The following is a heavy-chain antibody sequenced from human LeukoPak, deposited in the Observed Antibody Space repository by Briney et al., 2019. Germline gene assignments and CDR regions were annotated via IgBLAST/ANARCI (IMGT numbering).Heavy chain of an antibody. CDR2: IYYSGST. Sequence: AETLSLTCTVSGGSISSYYWSWIRQPPGKGLEWIGYIYYSGSTNYNPSLKSRVTISVDTSKNQFSLKLSSVTAADTAVYYCARVADSNSWYYHFYGMDVWGQGTTVTVSS. CDR1: GGSISSYY. V-gene: IGHV4-59*01. D-gene: IGHD6-13*01. J-gene: IGHJ6*02. CDR3: ARVADSNSWYYHFYGMDV.